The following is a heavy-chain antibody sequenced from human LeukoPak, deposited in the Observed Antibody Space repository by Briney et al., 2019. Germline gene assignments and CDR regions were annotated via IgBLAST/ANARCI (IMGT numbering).Heavy chain of an antibody. V-gene: IGHV1-69*05. J-gene: IGHJ6*03. D-gene: IGHD1/OR15-1a*01. CDR2: IIPIFGTA. CDR3: ARSPLEHPGLKGGDYYYYMDV. CDR1: GGTFSSYA. Sequence: ASVKISCKASGGTFSSYAISWVRQAPGQGLEWMGGIIPIFGTANYAQKFQGRVTITTDESTSTAYMELSSLRSEDTAVYYCARSPLEHPGLKGGDYYYYMDVWGKGTTVTVSS.